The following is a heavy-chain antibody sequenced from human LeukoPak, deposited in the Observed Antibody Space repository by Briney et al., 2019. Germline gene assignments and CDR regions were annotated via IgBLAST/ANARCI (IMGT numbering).Heavy chain of an antibody. CDR1: GFTFNSYW. CDR2: IKQVVSER. CDR3: ARASSAWHPDY. Sequence: GGPLRLSCAASGFTFNSYWMSWVRQAPGKGLEWVATIKQVVSERFYADSVEGRFTISRANARNTLYLQMDSLRVEDTAVYYCARASSAWHPDYWGQGTLVTVSS. V-gene: IGHV3-7*04. D-gene: IGHD6-19*01. J-gene: IGHJ4*02.